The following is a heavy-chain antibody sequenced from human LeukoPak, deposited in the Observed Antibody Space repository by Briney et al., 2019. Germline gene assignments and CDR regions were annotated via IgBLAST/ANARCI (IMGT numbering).Heavy chain of an antibody. CDR3: AKTSTACRRTPEFDY. CDR2: IYYSGNT. CDR1: GGSISSYY. J-gene: IGHJ4*02. Sequence: PSETLSLTCTVSGGSISSYYWNWIRQPPGKGLEWIGHIYYSGNTNYNPSLKSRVTISVDTSKNQFSLKLSSVTAADTAVYYCAKTSTACRRTPEFDYWGQGTLVTVSS. V-gene: IGHV4-59*08. D-gene: IGHD6-13*01.